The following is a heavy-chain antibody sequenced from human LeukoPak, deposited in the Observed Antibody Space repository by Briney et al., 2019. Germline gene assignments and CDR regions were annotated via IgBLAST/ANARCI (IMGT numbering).Heavy chain of an antibody. J-gene: IGHJ5*02. CDR2: ITSSGYI. D-gene: IGHD3-3*01. Sequence: PGGSLRLSCAASGFTFSSYIMNWVRQAPGKGLEWVSSITSSGYIYYADSVKGRFTISRDNAKNTLYPQMSILRVEDTALYYCARDFGAPAPWGQGTLVTVSS. CDR3: ARDFGAPAP. V-gene: IGHV3-21*01. CDR1: GFTFSSYI.